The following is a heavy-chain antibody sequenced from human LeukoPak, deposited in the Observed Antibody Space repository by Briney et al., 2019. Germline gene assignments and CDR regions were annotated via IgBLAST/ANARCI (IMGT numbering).Heavy chain of an antibody. Sequence: PGGSLRLSCAASGFTFDDYAMHWVRQAPGKGLEWVSGISWNSGSIGYADSVKGRFTISRDNAKNSLYLQMNSLRAEDTALYYCAKDYYYDSSGYPVYFDYWGQGTLVTVSS. CDR1: GFTFDDYA. CDR3: AKDYYYDSSGYPVYFDY. J-gene: IGHJ4*02. CDR2: ISWNSGSI. D-gene: IGHD3-22*01. V-gene: IGHV3-9*01.